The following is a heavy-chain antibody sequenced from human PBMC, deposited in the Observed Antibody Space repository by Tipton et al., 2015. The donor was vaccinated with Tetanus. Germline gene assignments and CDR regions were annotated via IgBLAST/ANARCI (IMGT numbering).Heavy chain of an antibody. CDR3: ARETYYYDSSGVHNWFDP. V-gene: IGHV3-66*01. CDR1: GFTFSSYA. Sequence: SLRLSCAASGFTFSSYAMSWVRQAPGKGLEWVSVIYSDGSTYYADSVKDRFTISRDNSKNTLYLQMISLRVEDTAVYYCARETYYYDSSGVHNWFDPWGQGTLVTVSS. D-gene: IGHD3-22*01. J-gene: IGHJ5*02. CDR2: IYSDGST.